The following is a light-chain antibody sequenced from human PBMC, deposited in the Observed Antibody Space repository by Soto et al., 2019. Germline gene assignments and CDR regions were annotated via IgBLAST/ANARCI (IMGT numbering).Light chain of an antibody. CDR2: GNT. CDR3: QSYDSTLSARYV. J-gene: IGLJ1*01. Sequence: QSVLTQPPSASGTPGQRVTISCSGSRSNIGAGYDVHWYQQRPGTAPKLLIFGNTNRPSGVPDRFSGSKSGTSASLAITGLQAEDEGDYYCQSYDSTLSARYVFGTGTKVTVL. V-gene: IGLV1-40*01. CDR1: RSNIGAGYD.